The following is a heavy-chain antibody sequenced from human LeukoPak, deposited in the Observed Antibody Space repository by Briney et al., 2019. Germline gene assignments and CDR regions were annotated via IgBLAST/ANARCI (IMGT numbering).Heavy chain of an antibody. D-gene: IGHD2-15*01. CDR3: ASQYCSGGSCYVSLSLGGY. CDR2: ISSSGSTI. Sequence: GGSLRLSCAASGFTFSDYYMSWIRQAPGKGLEWVSYISSSGSTIYYADSVKGRFTISRDSAKNSLYLQMNSLRAEDTAVYYCASQYCSGGSCYVSLSLGGYWGQGTLVTVSS. J-gene: IGHJ4*02. CDR1: GFTFSDYY. V-gene: IGHV3-11*01.